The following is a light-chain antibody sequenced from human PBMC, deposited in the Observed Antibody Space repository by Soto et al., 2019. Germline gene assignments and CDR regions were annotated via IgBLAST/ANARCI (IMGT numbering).Light chain of an antibody. CDR1: RSDVGSYNS. CDR2: EVT. V-gene: IGLV2-23*02. Sequence: QSALTQTASVSGSPGQSITISCTGTRSDVGSYNSIAWYQQHPGKAPRVVIFEVTKRPSGISDRFSGSKSGYTASLTISGLQAEDEADYFCFSYAGNSIWLFGGGTQLTVL. J-gene: IGLJ2*01. CDR3: FSYAGNSIWL.